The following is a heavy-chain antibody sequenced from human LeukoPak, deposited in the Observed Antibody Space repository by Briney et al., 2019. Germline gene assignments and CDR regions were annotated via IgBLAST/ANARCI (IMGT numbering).Heavy chain of an antibody. D-gene: IGHD3-9*01. CDR1: GFTFSSYS. CDR3: ARDTNDYDILTGYHY. J-gene: IGHJ4*02. V-gene: IGHV3-21*01. CDR2: ISSSSSYI. Sequence: GGSLRLSCAASGFTFSSYSMNWVRQAPGKGLEWVSSISSSSSYIYYADSVKGRFAISRDNAKNSLYLQMNSLRAEDTAVYYCARDTNDYDILTGYHYWGQGTLVTVSS.